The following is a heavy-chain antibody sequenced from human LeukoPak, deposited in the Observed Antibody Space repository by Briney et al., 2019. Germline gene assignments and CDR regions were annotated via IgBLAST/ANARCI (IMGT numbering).Heavy chain of an antibody. CDR2: ISAYNGNT. CDR1: GYTFTSYG. J-gene: IGHJ4*02. D-gene: IGHD3-22*01. V-gene: IGHV1-18*01. Sequence: ASVKVSCKASGYTFTSYGISWVRQAPGQGLEWMGWISAYNGNTNYAQKLQGRVTMTTDTSTSTAYMELRSLRSDDTAVYYCARDFSGSIVVPTFDYWGQGTLVTVSS. CDR3: ARDFSGSIVVPTFDY.